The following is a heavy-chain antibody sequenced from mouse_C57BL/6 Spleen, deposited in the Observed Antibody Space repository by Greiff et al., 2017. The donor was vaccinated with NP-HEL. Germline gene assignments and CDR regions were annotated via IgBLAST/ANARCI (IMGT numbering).Heavy chain of an antibody. CDR1: GFTFSDYY. Sequence: VQLKESEGGLVQPGSSMKLSCTASGFTFSDYYMAWVRQVPEKGLEWVANINYDGSSTYYLDSLKSRFIISRDNAKNILYLQMSSLKSEDTATYYCAREGDYYAMDDWGQGTSVTVSS. CDR2: INYDGSST. V-gene: IGHV5-16*01. J-gene: IGHJ4*01. CDR3: AREGDYYAMDD.